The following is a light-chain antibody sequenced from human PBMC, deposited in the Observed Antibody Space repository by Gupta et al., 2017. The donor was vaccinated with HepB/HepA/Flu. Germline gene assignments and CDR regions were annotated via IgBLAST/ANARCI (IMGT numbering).Light chain of an antibody. V-gene: IGKV2-28*01. CDR1: QSLLHSNGYNN. CDR2: LGS. J-gene: IGKJ1*01. CDR3: MQALQTPWT. Sequence: DIVITQSPLSLPFTPGEPASISRRSSQSLLHSNGYNNLDWYLQKPGQSPQVLIYLGSNRASGVPYRFSGSGSGTDFTLRISRVEAEDVGVYYCMQALQTPWTFGQGTKVEIK.